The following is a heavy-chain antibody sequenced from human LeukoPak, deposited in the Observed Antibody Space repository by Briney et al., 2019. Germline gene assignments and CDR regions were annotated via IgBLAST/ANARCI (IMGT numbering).Heavy chain of an antibody. J-gene: IGHJ4*02. D-gene: IGHD3/OR15-3a*01. V-gene: IGHV4-59*08. CDR1: GGSISSYY. CDR3: ARHFGPLKGPDY. CDR2: IYYSGST. Sequence: PSETLSLTCTVSGGSISSYYWSRIRQPPGKGLEWIGYIYYSGSTNYNPSLKSRVTISVDTSKNQFSLKLSSVTAADTAVYYCARHFGPLKGPDYWGQGTLVTVSS.